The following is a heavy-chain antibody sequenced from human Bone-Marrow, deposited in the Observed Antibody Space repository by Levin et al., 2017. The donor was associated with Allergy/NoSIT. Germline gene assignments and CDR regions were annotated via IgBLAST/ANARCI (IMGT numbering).Heavy chain of an antibody. J-gene: IGHJ4*02. CDR1: GDTLTKLS. CDR2: LDPTNGET. Sequence: ASVKVSCKVSGDTLTKLSVHWVRQAAGEGLEWMGGLDPTNGETVYAQRFQGRVTMTEDTSTDTAYMELRSLRSEDTAVYYCATVGGAPHFDYWGQGTLMTVSS. V-gene: IGHV1-24*01. D-gene: IGHD3-10*01. CDR3: ATVGGAPHFDY.